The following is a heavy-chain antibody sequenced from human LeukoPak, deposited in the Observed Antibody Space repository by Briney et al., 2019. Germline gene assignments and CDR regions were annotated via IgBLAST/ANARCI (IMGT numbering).Heavy chain of an antibody. CDR3: VRSVLGRCSGDSCSRFRDV. CDR1: GDSINSGSFH. Sequence: SETLSLTCTFSGDSINSGSFHWSWIRQPAGKGLEWIGHIYTSGSTNYNPSLKSRVAISIDMSKNQFSLKLSSVTAADTAVYYCVRSVLGRCSGDSCSRFRDVWGKGTTVTVSS. V-gene: IGHV4-61*09. J-gene: IGHJ6*04. D-gene: IGHD2-15*01. CDR2: IYTSGST.